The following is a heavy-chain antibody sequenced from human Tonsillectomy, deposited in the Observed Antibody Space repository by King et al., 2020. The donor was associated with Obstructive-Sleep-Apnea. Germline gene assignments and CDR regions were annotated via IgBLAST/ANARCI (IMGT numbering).Heavy chain of an antibody. D-gene: IGHD3-22*01. CDR2: IYPGDSDT. V-gene: IGHV5-51*01. J-gene: IGHJ4*02. CDR1: GYSFTSYW. Sequence: QLVQSGAEVKKPGASLKISCKGSGYSFTSYWIGWVRQMPGKGLEWMGIIYPGDSDTRYSPSFQGQVTISADKSISTAYLQWSSLKASDTAMYYCARPSNYYDSSGDSYYFDYWGQGTLVTVSS. CDR3: ARPSNYYDSSGDSYYFDY.